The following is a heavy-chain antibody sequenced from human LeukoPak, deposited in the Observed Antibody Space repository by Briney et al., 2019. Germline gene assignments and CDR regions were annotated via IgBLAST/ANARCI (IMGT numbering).Heavy chain of an antibody. CDR3: AKEGGSEFDY. Sequence: GGSLRLSCAASGFTFSSYAMNWVRQAPGWGLEWVSGISNSVASTYYADSVRGRFTISRDNSKNTLYLHMNSLRAEDTAVYYCAKEGGSEFDYWGQGTLVTVSS. CDR2: ISNSVAST. V-gene: IGHV3-23*01. D-gene: IGHD1-26*01. CDR1: GFTFSSYA. J-gene: IGHJ4*02.